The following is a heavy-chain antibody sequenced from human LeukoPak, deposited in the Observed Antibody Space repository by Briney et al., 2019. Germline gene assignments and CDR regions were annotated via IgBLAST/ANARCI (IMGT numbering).Heavy chain of an antibody. D-gene: IGHD2-2*01. V-gene: IGHV1-69*05. CDR3: ARLVLEVRIGYCSSTSCPNWFDP. CDR2: IIPIFGTA. CDR1: GGTFSSYA. Sequence: ASVKVSCKASGGTFSSYAISWVRQAPGQGLEWIGGIIPIFGTANYAQKFQGRVTISTDESTSTAYMELSSLRSEDTAVYYCARLVLEVRIGYCSSTSCPNWFDPWGQGTLVTVSS. J-gene: IGHJ5*02.